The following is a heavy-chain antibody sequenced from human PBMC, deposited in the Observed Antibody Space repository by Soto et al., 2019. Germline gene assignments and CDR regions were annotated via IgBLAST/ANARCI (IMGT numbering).Heavy chain of an antibody. CDR2: INPSGGST. CDR1: GYPLPNYY. V-gene: IGHV1-46*01. Sequence: GGSVEGSCKGSGYPLPNYYIHWVRQAPGQGLEWMGIINPSGGSTSYAQKFQGRVTMTRDTSTSTVYMELSSLRSEDTAVYYCARDPNWDSHYWGQGTLVTVSS. J-gene: IGHJ4*02. CDR3: ARDPNWDSHY. D-gene: IGHD1-7*01.